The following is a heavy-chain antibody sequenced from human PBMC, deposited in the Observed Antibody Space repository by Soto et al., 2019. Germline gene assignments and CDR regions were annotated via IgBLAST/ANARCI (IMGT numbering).Heavy chain of an antibody. D-gene: IGHD4-17*01. CDR1: GFSLSTYDMG. J-gene: IGHJ4*02. CDR3: AHAGDYDLLTFDH. CDR2: IYWDDDK. Sequence: QTTLKESGPTLVRPAQTLTLTCDFSGFSLSTYDMGVAWIRQPPGKALEWLALIYWDDDKRYSPSLKDRLAISKDTSSNQVVLTITNMDPGDTATYFCAHAGDYDLLTFDHWGPGTLVTVSS. V-gene: IGHV2-5*02.